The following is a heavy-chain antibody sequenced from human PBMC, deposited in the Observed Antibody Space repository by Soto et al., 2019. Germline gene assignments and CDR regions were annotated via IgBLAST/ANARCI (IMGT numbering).Heavy chain of an antibody. D-gene: IGHD7-27*01. J-gene: IGHJ3*02. CDR3: AKAYLGVWSFDI. Sequence: EVQLVESGGGLVQPGRSLSLSCGASGFTFDVYPMHWVRQPSGQGLEWVSGISWNSGSIGYADFVKGRFSIYRENAKNSLYLQMNSLRAEDTALYYCAKAYLGVWSFDIWGQGTMVTVSS. V-gene: IGHV3-9*01. CDR1: GFTFDVYP. CDR2: ISWNSGSI.